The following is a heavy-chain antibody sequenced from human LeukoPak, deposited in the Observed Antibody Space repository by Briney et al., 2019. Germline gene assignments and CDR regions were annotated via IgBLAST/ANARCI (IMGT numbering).Heavy chain of an antibody. CDR2: MTTDGSTT. CDR1: GFTFSRYL. D-gene: IGHD2-8*02. J-gene: IGHJ4*02. Sequence: GGSLRLSCVASGFTFSRYLMHWVRQTPGKRLVWVSRMTTDGSTTDYADSVKGRFTISRDNAKNTLYLQMNSLGVEDTAVYFCASDFTGHDDYWGQGSQVTVSS. V-gene: IGHV3-74*01. CDR3: ASDFTGHDDY.